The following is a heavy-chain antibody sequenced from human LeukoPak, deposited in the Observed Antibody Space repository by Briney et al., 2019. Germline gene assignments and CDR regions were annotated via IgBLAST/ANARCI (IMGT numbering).Heavy chain of an antibody. Sequence: GPSLRLSCAASGFTFNNYAMHWVRQAPGKGLEWVAFTLSDGSSPFYADSVKGRFSISRDNSKNTLYLQLNSLRPEDTAVYYCAKSGSIVLMMAFWGQGTLVTVAS. CDR2: TLSDGSSP. D-gene: IGHD2-8*01. J-gene: IGHJ4*02. CDR1: GFTFNNYA. V-gene: IGHV3-30*18. CDR3: AKSGSIVLMMAF.